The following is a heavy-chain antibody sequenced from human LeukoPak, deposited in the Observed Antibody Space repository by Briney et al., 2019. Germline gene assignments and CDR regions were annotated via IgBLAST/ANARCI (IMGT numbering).Heavy chain of an antibody. CDR3: ARDQQVVVVAATLYYYYYGMDV. Sequence: QSGGSLRLSCAASGFTFSSYAMHWVRQAPGKGLEWVAVISYDGSNKYYADSVKGRYTISRDNSKNTLYLQMNSLRAEDTAVYYCARDQQVVVVAATLYYYYYGMDVWGQGTTVTVSS. D-gene: IGHD2-15*01. CDR1: GFTFSSYA. CDR2: ISYDGSNK. V-gene: IGHV3-30*04. J-gene: IGHJ6*02.